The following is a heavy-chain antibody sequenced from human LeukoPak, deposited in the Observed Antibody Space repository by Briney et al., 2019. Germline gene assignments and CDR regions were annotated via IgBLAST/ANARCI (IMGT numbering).Heavy chain of an antibody. V-gene: IGHV5-51*01. Sequence: GEPLKISCKGSGYSFTSYWIGCVRQMPGKGLEWMGIIYPGDSDTRYSPSFEGQVTISADKSIGTAYLQWSSLKASDTAMYYCARLLLPYYYYYMDVWGKGTTVTVSS. CDR1: GYSFTSYW. CDR3: ARLLLPYYYYYMDV. J-gene: IGHJ6*03. D-gene: IGHD1-26*01. CDR2: IYPGDSDT.